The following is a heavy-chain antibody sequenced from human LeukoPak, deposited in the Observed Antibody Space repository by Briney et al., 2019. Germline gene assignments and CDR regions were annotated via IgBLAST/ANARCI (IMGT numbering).Heavy chain of an antibody. CDR1: GGSISSHY. Sequence: SETLSLTCTVSGGSISSHYWSWIRQPPGKGLEWIGYIYYSGSTNYNPSLKSRVTISVDTSKDQFSLKLSSVTAADTAVYYCARESGSSSWYTLWGQGTLVTVSS. J-gene: IGHJ4*02. V-gene: IGHV4-59*11. D-gene: IGHD6-13*01. CDR3: ARESGSSSWYTL. CDR2: IYYSGST.